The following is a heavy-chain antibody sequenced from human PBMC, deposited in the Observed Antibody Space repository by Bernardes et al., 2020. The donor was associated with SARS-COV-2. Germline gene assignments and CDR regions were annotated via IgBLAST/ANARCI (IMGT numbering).Heavy chain of an antibody. J-gene: IGHJ6*02. CDR2: IIPILGIA. V-gene: IGHV1-69*04. D-gene: IGHD2-15*01. CDR3: ARNEVVVAATPYYYYGMDV. Sequence: SVKVSCKASGGTFSSYAISWVRQAPGQGLEWMGRIIPILGIANYAQKFQGRVTITADKSTSTAYMELSSLRSEDTAVYYCARNEVVVAATPYYYYGMDVWGQGTTVTVS. CDR1: GGTFSSYA.